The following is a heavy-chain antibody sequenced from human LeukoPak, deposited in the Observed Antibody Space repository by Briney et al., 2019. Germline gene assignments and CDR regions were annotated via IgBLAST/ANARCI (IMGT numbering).Heavy chain of an antibody. CDR1: GYTFTSYD. D-gene: IGHD1-26*01. V-gene: IGHV1-8*01. Sequence: ASVKVSCKASGYTFTSYDINWVRQATGQGLEWMGWMNPNSGKTGYAQKFQGRVTMTRNTSISTAYMGLNSLRVEDTAVYYCAKNRGAGSHYYYHMNVWGKGTTVTVSS. CDR3: AKNRGAGSHYYYHMNV. J-gene: IGHJ6*03. CDR2: MNPNSGKT.